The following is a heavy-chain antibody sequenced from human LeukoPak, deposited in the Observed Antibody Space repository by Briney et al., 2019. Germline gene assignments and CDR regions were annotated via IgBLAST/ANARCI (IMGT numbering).Heavy chain of an antibody. CDR3: ARDSLPYDFWSGYFFYYYYGMDV. V-gene: IGHV1-69*13. CDR1: GGTFSSYA. CDR2: IIPIFGTA. J-gene: IGHJ6*02. D-gene: IGHD3-3*01. Sequence: SVKVSCKASGGTFSSYAISWVRQAPGQGLEWMGGIIPIFGTANYAQKFQGRVTITADESTSTAYMELSSLRSEDTAVYYCARDSLPYDFWSGYFFYYYYGMDVWGQGTTVTVSS.